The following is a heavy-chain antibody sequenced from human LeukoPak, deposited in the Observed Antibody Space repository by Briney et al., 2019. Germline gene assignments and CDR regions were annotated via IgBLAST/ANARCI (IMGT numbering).Heavy chain of an antibody. J-gene: IGHJ4*02. CDR1: GFTFSSHS. Sequence: SGGSLRLSCAASGFTFSSHSMNWVRQAPGKGLEWVSSITSSSSYIYFADSLKGRFTISRDNAKNSLYLQMNSLRAEDTAVYYCARGARSGWYEPQYYWGQGTLVTVSS. CDR3: ARGARSGWYEPQYY. D-gene: IGHD6-19*01. V-gene: IGHV3-21*01. CDR2: ITSSSSYI.